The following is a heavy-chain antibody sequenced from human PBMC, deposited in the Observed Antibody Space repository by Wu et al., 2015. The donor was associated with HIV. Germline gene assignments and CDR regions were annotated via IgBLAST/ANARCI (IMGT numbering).Heavy chain of an antibody. CDR1: GYTFTSYG. Sequence: QVQLVQSGVEVKKPGASVKVSCKASGYTFTSYGISWVRQAPGQGLEWMGWISAYNGNTNYAQKLQGRVTMTTDTSTSTAYMELRSLRSDDTAVYYCARARSTSRNYYYYYMDVWGKGTTVTVSS. D-gene: IGHD2-2*01. J-gene: IGHJ6*03. CDR3: ARARSTSRNYYYYYMDV. CDR2: ISAYNGNT. V-gene: IGHV1-18*01.